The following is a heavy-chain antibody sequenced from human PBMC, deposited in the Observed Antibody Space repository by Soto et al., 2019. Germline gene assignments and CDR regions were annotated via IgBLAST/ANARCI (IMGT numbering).Heavy chain of an antibody. CDR3: ARAAAAGTYYYYGMDV. CDR1: GYTFTSYH. CDR2: INPSGGST. V-gene: IGHV1-46*01. D-gene: IGHD6-13*01. J-gene: IGHJ6*02. Sequence: ASVKVSCKASGYTFTSYHMHWVRQAPGQGLEWMGIINPSGGSTSYAQKFQGRVTMTRDTSTSTVYMELSSLRSEDTAVYYCARAAAAGTYYYYGMDVWGQGTTVTVSS.